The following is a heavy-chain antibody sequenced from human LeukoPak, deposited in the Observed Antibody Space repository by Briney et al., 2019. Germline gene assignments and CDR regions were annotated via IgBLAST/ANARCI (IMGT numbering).Heavy chain of an antibody. V-gene: IGHV3-7*01. CDR2: INHDGSER. CDR1: EFIFSSYW. Sequence: GGSLRLSCAASEFIFSSYWMSWVCQAPGKGLEWVANINHDGSERYYVDSVKGRFTISRDNAKNSLYLQMNSLRTEDTAVYYCARVWSRYWYFDLWGRGTLVTVSS. CDR3: ARVWSRYWYFDL. J-gene: IGHJ2*01. D-gene: IGHD2-21*01.